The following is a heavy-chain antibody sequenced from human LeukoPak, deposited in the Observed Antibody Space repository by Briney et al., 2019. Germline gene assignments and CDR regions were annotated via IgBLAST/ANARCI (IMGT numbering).Heavy chain of an antibody. J-gene: IGHJ4*02. V-gene: IGHV1-69-2*01. CDR3: ATVPTAVAGTDY. D-gene: IGHD6-19*01. Sequence: ASVKVSCKVSGYTFTAYYMHWVQQAPGKGLEWMGLVDPEDGETIYAEKFQGRVTITADTSTDTAYMELSSLRSEDTAMYYCATVPTAVAGTDYWGQGTLVTVSS. CDR1: GYTFTAYY. CDR2: VDPEDGET.